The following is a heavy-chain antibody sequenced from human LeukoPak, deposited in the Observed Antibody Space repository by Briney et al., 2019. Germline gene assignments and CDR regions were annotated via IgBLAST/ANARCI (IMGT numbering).Heavy chain of an antibody. J-gene: IGHJ5*02. CDR3: AKGWVPNALGGILWFGELSSTEINWFDP. Sequence: PGGSLRLSCAASGFTFSSYAMSWVRQAPGKGLEWVSAISGSGGSTYYADSVKGRFTISRDNSKNTLYLQMNSLRAEDTAVYYCAKGWVPNALGGILWFGELSSTEINWFDPWGQGTLVTVSS. CDR2: ISGSGGST. CDR1: GFTFSSYA. D-gene: IGHD3-10*01. V-gene: IGHV3-23*01.